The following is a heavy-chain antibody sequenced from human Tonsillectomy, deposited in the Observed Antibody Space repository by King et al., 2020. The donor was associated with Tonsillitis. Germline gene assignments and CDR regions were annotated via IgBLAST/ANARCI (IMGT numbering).Heavy chain of an antibody. Sequence: VQLVESGGGLIQPGGSLRLSCAASGFTVSSNYMTWVRQAPGKGLEWVSVIYSGGSTYYADSVKGRFTISRDNSKNILYLQMNSLRAEDTAVYYCARDRYSSGWYEGMDVWGQGTTVIVSS. V-gene: IGHV3-53*01. J-gene: IGHJ6*02. CDR3: ARDRYSSGWYEGMDV. D-gene: IGHD6-19*01. CDR1: GFTVSSNY. CDR2: IYSGGST.